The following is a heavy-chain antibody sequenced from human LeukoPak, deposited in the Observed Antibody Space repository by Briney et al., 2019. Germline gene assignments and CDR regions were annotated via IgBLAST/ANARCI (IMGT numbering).Heavy chain of an antibody. V-gene: IGHV3-7*01. J-gene: IGHJ6*03. CDR3: ARDGAGGSGYGYLYYYYYMDV. D-gene: IGHD5-12*01. Sequence: PGGSLRLSCAASGFTFSSYWMSWVRQAPGKGVEWVANIKQDGSEKYYVDSVKGRFTISRDNAKNSLYLQMNSLRAEDTAVYYCARDGAGGSGYGYLYYYYYMDVWGKGTTVTVSS. CDR2: IKQDGSEK. CDR1: GFTFSSYW.